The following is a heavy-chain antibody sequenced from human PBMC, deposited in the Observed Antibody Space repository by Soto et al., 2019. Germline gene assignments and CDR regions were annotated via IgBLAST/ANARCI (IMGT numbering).Heavy chain of an antibody. D-gene: IGHD3-10*01. CDR1: GYTFTSYA. J-gene: IGHJ6*02. Sequence: QVQLVQSGAEVKKPGASVKVSCKASGYTFTSYAMHWVRQAPGQRLEWMGWINGGNGNTKYSQKFQGRVTITRDTSASTAYMELSSLRSEDTAVYYCASEVGVRGVIDYNYGMDVWGQGTTVTVSS. CDR3: ASEVGVRGVIDYNYGMDV. V-gene: IGHV1-3*01. CDR2: INGGNGNT.